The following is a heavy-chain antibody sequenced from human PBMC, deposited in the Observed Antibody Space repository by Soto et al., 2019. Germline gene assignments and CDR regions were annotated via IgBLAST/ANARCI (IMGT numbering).Heavy chain of an antibody. Sequence: QVQLVESGGGVVQPGRSLRLSCAASGFTFSSYAMHWVRQAPGKGLEWVAVISDDGSNKYYADSVKGRFTISRDNSKNTLYRQLNSLRAEDTAVYYCARARYSYSDAPYYYYGMDVWGQGTTVTVSS. V-gene: IGHV3-30-3*01. CDR2: ISDDGSNK. CDR1: GFTFSSYA. J-gene: IGHJ6*02. CDR3: ARARYSYSDAPYYYYGMDV. D-gene: IGHD5-18*01.